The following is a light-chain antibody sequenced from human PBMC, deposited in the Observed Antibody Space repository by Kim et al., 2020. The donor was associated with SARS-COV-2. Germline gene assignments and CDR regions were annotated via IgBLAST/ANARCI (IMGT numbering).Light chain of an antibody. J-gene: IGKJ4*01. Sequence: EIVLTQSPGPLSLSPGERATLSCRASQSVSSSYLAWYQQKPGQAPRLLIYGASSRATGIPDRFSGSGSGTDFTLTISRLEPEDFAVYYCQQYGSSRLTFGGGTKVDIK. V-gene: IGKV3-20*01. CDR2: GAS. CDR1: QSVSSSY. CDR3: QQYGSSRLT.